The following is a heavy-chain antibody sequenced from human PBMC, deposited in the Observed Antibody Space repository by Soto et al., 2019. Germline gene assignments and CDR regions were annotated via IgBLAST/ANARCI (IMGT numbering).Heavy chain of an antibody. CDR1: GFTFSSYS. V-gene: IGHV3-21*01. D-gene: IGHD3-22*01. CDR2: ISSSSSYI. Sequence: AGGSLRLSCAASGFTFSSYSMNWVRQAPGKGLEWVSSISSSSSYIYYADSVKGRFTISRDNAKNSLYLQMNSLRAEDTAVYYCARDRRYYDSSGYKGYYYGMDVWGQGTTVTVSS. CDR3: ARDRRYYDSSGYKGYYYGMDV. J-gene: IGHJ6*02.